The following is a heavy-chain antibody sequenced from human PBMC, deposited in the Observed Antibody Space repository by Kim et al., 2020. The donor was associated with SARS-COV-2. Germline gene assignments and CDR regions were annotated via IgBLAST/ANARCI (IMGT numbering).Heavy chain of an antibody. CDR2: IRSWGNTI. V-gene: IGHV3-11*04. CDR1: GFNFSDYY. CDR3: ARGEYCSGGSCTRHYYYGMDV. Sequence: GGSLRLSCAASGFNFSDYYMSWIRQAPGKGLEWVSYIRSWGNTIQYADSVKARFTISRDNAKNSLYPKMNSLRAEDAAVYYCARGEYCSGGSCTRHYYYGMDVWGQGTTVTVSS. J-gene: IGHJ6*02. D-gene: IGHD2-15*01.